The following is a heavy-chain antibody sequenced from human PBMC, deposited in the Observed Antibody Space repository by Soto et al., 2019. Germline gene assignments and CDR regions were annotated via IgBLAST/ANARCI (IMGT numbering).Heavy chain of an antibody. J-gene: IGHJ6*02. Sequence: QVQLVQSGAEVKKPGSSVKVSCTASGGTFSSYAISWVRQAPGQGLEWMGGIIPIFGTANYAQKFQGRVTITADESTSTAYMELSSLRSEDTAVYYCARIDMDIVVVPAAYGMDVWGQGTTVTVSS. D-gene: IGHD2-2*03. CDR3: ARIDMDIVVVPAAYGMDV. V-gene: IGHV1-69*01. CDR1: GGTFSSYA. CDR2: IIPIFGTA.